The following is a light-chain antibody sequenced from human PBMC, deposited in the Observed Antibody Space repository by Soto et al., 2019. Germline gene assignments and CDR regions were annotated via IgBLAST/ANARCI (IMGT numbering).Light chain of an antibody. CDR3: QSFDSSLIGYV. Sequence: QSVLTQPPSVSGVPGQRITISCTGSSSNIGAGYDVHWYRQLPGTAPKLPMYGKNNRPSGVPGRFSGSKSGTSASLAITGLQAEDEADYYCQSFDSSLIGYVFGTGTKVTVL. J-gene: IGLJ1*01. V-gene: IGLV1-40*01. CDR1: SSNIGAGYD. CDR2: GKN.